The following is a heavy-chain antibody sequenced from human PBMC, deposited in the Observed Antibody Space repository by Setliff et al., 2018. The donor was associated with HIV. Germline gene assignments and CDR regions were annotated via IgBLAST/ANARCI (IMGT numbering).Heavy chain of an antibody. CDR2: IYSSGNT. CDR1: GVSINSGNYY. CDR3: ARFVFGSGYYFDY. D-gene: IGHD3-22*01. Sequence: SETLSLTCTVSGVSINSGNYYWGWIRQPAGKRLEWIGRIYSSGNTNYNPSLKSRVTISVDMSKNQFSLNLTSVTAADTAVYYCARFVFGSGYYFDYWGQGTLVTVSS. J-gene: IGHJ4*02. V-gene: IGHV4-61*02.